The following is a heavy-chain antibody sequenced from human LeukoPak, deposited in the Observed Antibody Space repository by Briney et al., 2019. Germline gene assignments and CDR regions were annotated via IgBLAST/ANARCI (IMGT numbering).Heavy chain of an antibody. J-gene: IGHJ4*02. Sequence: GGSLRLSCTASGLPFSSCDMNWVRQSLGQGLEWVSGISGSGKNIYYTGSVMGRFTISRDNSKNTVYLDMSSLRVEDTAVYYCARDDGDGQDYWGQGTLVTVSS. CDR3: ARDDGDGQDY. CDR2: ISGSGKNI. CDR1: GLPFSSCD. V-gene: IGHV3-23*01. D-gene: IGHD5-24*01.